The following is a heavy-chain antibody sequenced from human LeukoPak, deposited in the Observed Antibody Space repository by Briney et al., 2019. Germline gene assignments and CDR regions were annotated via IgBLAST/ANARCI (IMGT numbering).Heavy chain of an antibody. V-gene: IGHV3-53*01. Sequence: PGGSLRLSCAASGFTVSSNYMSWVRQAPGKGLEWVSVIYSGGSTYYADSVKGRFTISRDNSKNTLYLQMNSLRAEDTAVYYCAKSPLPQPLHYYYYYMDVWGKGTTVTVSS. J-gene: IGHJ6*03. CDR1: GFTVSSNY. CDR2: IYSGGST. CDR3: AKSPLPQPLHYYYYYMDV.